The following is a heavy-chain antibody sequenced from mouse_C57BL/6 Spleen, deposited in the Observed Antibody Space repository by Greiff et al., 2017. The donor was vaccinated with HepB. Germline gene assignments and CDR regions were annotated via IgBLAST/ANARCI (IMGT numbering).Heavy chain of an antibody. CDR1: GYTFTDYE. J-gene: IGHJ1*03. D-gene: IGHD5-1*01. CDR3: TSVCTEGHFDV. CDR2: IDPETGGT. V-gene: IGHV1-15*01. Sequence: QVQLQQSGAELVRPGASVTLSCKASGYTFTDYEMHWVKQTPVHGLEWIGAIDPETGGTAYNQKFKGKAILTADKSSSTAYMELRSLTSEDSAVYYCTSVCTEGHFDVWGTGTTVTVSS.